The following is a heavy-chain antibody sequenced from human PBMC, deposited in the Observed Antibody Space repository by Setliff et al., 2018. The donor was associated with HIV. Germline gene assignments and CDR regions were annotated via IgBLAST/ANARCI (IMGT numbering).Heavy chain of an antibody. V-gene: IGHV3-33*08. CDR3: ARGRVLEWLLNH. CDR1: GFTFSSYG. Sequence: GGSLRLSCAASGFTFSSYGMHWVRQAPGKGLDWVAVIWYDGSNKYYADSVKGRFTISRDGSKNMIFLQMNSLRVDDTAVYYCARGRVLEWLLNHWGQGTRVTVSS. D-gene: IGHD3-3*01. CDR2: IWYDGSNK. J-gene: IGHJ4*02.